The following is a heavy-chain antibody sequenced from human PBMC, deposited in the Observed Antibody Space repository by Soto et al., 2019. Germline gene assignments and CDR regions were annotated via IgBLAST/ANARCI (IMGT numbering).Heavy chain of an antibody. J-gene: IGHJ4*02. V-gene: IGHV4-39*01. CDR2: IYYSGTT. CDR3: ARREYSYGKFDY. CDR1: GDSVTSSSYY. D-gene: IGHD5-18*01. Sequence: QLQLQESGPGLVKPSETLSLTCTVSGDSVTSSSYYWDWIRQPPGQGLEWIGSIYYSGTTNYNLSLKSRITISVDTSKNQFSLKVNSVTAADTAVYYCARREYSYGKFDYWGQGTLVTVSS.